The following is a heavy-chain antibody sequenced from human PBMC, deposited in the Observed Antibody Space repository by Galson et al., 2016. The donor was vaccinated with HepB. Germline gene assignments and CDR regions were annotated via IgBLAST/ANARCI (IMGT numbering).Heavy chain of an antibody. CDR2: LFGNDDE. Sequence: PALVKPTQTLTLTCTFSGFSLTTTGVGVGWIRQPPGKALEWLALLFGNDDERYSPSLRSRLTITKDPSKNQVVLTMTNIDPVDTATYYCAHNRGPTYSGYDYYFDYWGQGTLVTVSS. V-gene: IGHV2-5*01. D-gene: IGHD5-12*01. CDR1: GFSLTTTGVG. CDR3: AHNRGPTYSGYDYYFDY. J-gene: IGHJ4*02.